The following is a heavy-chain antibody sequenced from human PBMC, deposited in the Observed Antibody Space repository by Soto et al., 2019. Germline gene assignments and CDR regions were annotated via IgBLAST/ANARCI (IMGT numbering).Heavy chain of an antibody. J-gene: IGHJ4*02. CDR2: VSRSGDTT. V-gene: IGHV3-23*01. CDR1: GVTFSDYV. CDR3: PKDWGGLPSVAAPPLGASHF. D-gene: IGHD3-16*01. Sequence: EVQLLQSGGGLIQPGGSLRLSCAVSGVTFSDYVMTWVRQAPGKGLEWVSAVSRSGDTTYYADSVKGRLTISRDNSKITFSLQLITLTVEATPAYYSPKDWGGLPSVAAPPLGASHFLGQGTLVTFSS.